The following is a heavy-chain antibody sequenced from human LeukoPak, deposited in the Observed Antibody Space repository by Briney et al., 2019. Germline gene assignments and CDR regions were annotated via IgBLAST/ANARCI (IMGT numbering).Heavy chain of an antibody. CDR1: GDSVSSNSAA. J-gene: IGHJ5*02. CDR3: GRVQTGTTEWFDP. Sequence: SQTLSLTCAISGDSVSSNSAAWNWIRQSPSRGLEWLGRTYYRSKWYNDYAVSVKRRITINADTSKNQFSLHLNSVTPEDTAVYYCGRVQTGTTEWFDPWGQGTLVTVSS. D-gene: IGHD1-1*01. CDR2: TYYRSKWYN. V-gene: IGHV6-1*01.